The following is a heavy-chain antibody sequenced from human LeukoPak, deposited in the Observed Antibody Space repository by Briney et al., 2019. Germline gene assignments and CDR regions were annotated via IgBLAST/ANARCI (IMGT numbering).Heavy chain of an antibody. V-gene: IGHV3-9*01. CDR1: RFTFDDYA. D-gene: IGHD5-18*01. Sequence: GGSLRLSCAASRFTFDDYAMHWVRQAPGKGLEWVSGISWNSGSIGYADSVKGRFTISRDNAKNSLYLQMNSLRAEDTALYYCAKGKRGYSYSFGVDYWGQGTLVTVSS. CDR3: AKGKRGYSYSFGVDY. CDR2: ISWNSGSI. J-gene: IGHJ4*02.